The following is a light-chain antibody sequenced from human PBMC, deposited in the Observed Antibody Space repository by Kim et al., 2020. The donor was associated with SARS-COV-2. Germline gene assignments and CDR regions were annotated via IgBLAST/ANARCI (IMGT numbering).Light chain of an antibody. CDR3: QVWDSNSDHGV. Sequence: APGKTASISCGGNNIGSKTVHWYQKKPGQAPVVVVYDDTDRPSGIPERFSGSNSVNTATLTISRVEAGDEADYYCQVWDSNSDHGVFGGGTQLTVL. CDR2: DDT. V-gene: IGLV3-21*03. CDR1: NIGSKT. J-gene: IGLJ2*01.